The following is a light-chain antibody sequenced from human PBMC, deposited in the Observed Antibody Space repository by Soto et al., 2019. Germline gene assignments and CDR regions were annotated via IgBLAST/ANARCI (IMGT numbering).Light chain of an antibody. V-gene: IGKV1D-13*01. J-gene: IGKJ1*01. CDR3: QQFKNYTRT. Sequence: AIQLTQSPSSLSASVGDRVTITCRASQGISSALVWYQQKPGKAPKLLIYDASSLESGVPSRFSGSGSGTDFTLTISSLQPEDFATYYCQQFKNYTRTFGQGTKVEI. CDR1: QGISSA. CDR2: DAS.